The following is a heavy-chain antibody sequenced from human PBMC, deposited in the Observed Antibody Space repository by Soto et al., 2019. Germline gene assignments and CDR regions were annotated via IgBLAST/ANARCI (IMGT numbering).Heavy chain of an antibody. J-gene: IGHJ4*02. CDR2: ITGDGHYA. CDR1: GFTFRDFY. Sequence: PGGSLRLSCAASGFTFRDFYMSWVRQAPGKGLEWVSFITGDGHYANYADSVKGRFGISRDNGMNLLFLQMNSVTAEDTAVYYCAREYCRIDSWGQGTLVTVSS. V-gene: IGHV3-11*05. CDR3: AREYCRIDS. D-gene: IGHD2-15*01.